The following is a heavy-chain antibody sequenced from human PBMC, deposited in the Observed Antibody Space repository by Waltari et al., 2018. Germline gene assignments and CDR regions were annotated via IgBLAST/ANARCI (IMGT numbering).Heavy chain of an antibody. V-gene: IGHV3-21*01. J-gene: IGHJ3*02. Sequence: EVQLVESGGGLVKPGGSLRLSCAASGFTFSSSSMNWVRQAPGKGLEWVSSISSSSSYIYYADSVKGRFTISRDNAENSLYLQMNSLRAEDTAVYYCARDRGRTYYYDSSGYYNAFDIWGQGTMVTVSS. CDR1: GFTFSSSS. CDR2: ISSSSSYI. CDR3: ARDRGRTYYYDSSGYYNAFDI. D-gene: IGHD3-22*01.